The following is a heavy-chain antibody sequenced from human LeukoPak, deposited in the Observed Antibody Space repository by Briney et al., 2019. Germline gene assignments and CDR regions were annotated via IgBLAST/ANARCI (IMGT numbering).Heavy chain of an antibody. CDR2: IYYSGST. J-gene: IGHJ3*02. CDR3: ASSTNDHYYDSSGYYWGGAFDI. V-gene: IGHV4-61*08. CDR1: GGSISSGGYY. Sequence: PSQTLSLTCTVSGGSISSGGYYWSCIRQLPGKGLECIGYIYYSGSTNYNPSLKSRVTISVDTSKNQFSLKLSSVTAADTAVYYCASSTNDHYYDSSGYYWGGAFDIWGQGTMVTVSS. D-gene: IGHD3-22*01.